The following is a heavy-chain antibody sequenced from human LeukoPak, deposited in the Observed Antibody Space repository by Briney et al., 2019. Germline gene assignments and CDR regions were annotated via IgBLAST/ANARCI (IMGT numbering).Heavy chain of an antibody. D-gene: IGHD3-10*01. CDR1: GASISSYY. CDR2: IHYSGST. V-gene: IGHV4-59*12. CDR3: AREGGGYGLDV. J-gene: IGHJ6*02. Sequence: SETLSLTCTVSGASISSYYWSWVRQPPGKGLEWIGYIHYSGSTNYNPSLKSRVTISVDTSKNQVSLKLSSVTAADTALYYCAREGGGYGLDVWGQGTTVTVSS.